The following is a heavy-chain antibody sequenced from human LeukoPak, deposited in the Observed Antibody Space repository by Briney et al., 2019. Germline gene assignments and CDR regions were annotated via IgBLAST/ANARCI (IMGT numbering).Heavy chain of an antibody. CDR2: IKKDGSEK. Sequence: GGSLRLSCAAYGLTLSTYWMSSVRQAPGKGLEWVANIKKDGSEKKYVDSVKGRFTISRDNAKNSLYLQMNSLRAEDTAVYYCAREGGGGWYSGWFDPWGQGTLVSVCS. V-gene: IGHV3-7*01. J-gene: IGHJ5*02. CDR3: AREGGGGWYSGWFDP. CDR1: GLTLSTYW. D-gene: IGHD6-19*01.